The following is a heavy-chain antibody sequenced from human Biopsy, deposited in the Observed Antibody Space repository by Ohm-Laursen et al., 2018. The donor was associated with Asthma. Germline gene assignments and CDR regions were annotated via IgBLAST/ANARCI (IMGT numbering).Heavy chain of an antibody. V-gene: IGHV3-30*03. Sequence: SLRLSCAASGFTFSSFGMHWVRQAPGKGLEWVAGIFFDGSNKYYADSVKGRFTISRDNSKDTLYLQVNSLGGDDTAVYYCARGKTWGRSYYFDYWGQGTLVTVSS. CDR2: IFFDGSNK. CDR3: ARGKTWGRSYYFDY. J-gene: IGHJ4*02. CDR1: GFTFSSFG. D-gene: IGHD6-6*01.